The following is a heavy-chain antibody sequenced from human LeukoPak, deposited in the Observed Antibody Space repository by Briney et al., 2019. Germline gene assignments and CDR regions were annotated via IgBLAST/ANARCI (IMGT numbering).Heavy chain of an antibody. CDR3: AGGGSYYWGLLYYYYYMDV. V-gene: IGHV4-59*01. CDR1: GGSINNYY. CDR2: IYYSGST. J-gene: IGHJ6*03. D-gene: IGHD1-26*01. Sequence: PSETLSLTCTVSGGSINNYYWSWIRQSPGKGLEWIGYIYYSGSTDYNPSLKSRATISVDTSKDQFSLKLSSVTAADTAVYYCAGGGSYYWGLLYYYYYMDVWGKGTTVTVSS.